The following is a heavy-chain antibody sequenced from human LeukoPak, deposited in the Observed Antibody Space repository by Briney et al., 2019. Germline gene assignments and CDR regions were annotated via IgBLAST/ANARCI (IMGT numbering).Heavy chain of an antibody. CDR2: ISAYNGNT. Sequence: GASVKVSCKASGYTFTSYGTSWVRHAPGQGLEWMGWISAYNGNTNNAQKLQGSVTTTTDTSTRTAYMELRRVRSDGTPLYHSAGGMRYDYGMDVWGEGTRLSVSS. V-gene: IGHV1-18*01. CDR1: GYTFTSYG. J-gene: IGHJ6*02. CDR3: AGGMRYDYGMDV.